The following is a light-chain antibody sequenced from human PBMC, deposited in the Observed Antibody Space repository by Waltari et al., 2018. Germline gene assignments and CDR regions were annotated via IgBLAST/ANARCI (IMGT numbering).Light chain of an antibody. CDR1: SSDVGGYDY. CDR3: SSYAGSNNYVA. J-gene: IGLJ2*01. Sequence: QSALTQPPSASGSPGQSVTISCTGTSSDVGGYDYVSWDQQHPGKAPKLMIYEVSKRPPGVPDRFSGSKSGNTASLTVSGLQGEDEADYYCSSYAGSNNYVAFGGGTKLTVL. V-gene: IGLV2-8*01. CDR2: EVS.